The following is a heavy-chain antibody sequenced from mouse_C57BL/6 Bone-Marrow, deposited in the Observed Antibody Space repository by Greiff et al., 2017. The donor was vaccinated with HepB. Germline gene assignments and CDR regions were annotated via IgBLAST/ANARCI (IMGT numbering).Heavy chain of an antibody. D-gene: IGHD2-10*02. V-gene: IGHV1-22*01. J-gene: IGHJ4*01. CDR1: GYTFTDYN. Sequence: EVKLQESGPELVKPGASVKMSCKASGYTFTDYNMHWVKQSHGKSLEWIGYIKPNNGGTSYNQKFKGKATLTVNKSSSTAYMELRSLTYEDSAVYYCARRVYGNYVPYAIDYWGQGTSVTVSS. CDR3: ARRVYGNYVPYAIDY. CDR2: IKPNNGGT.